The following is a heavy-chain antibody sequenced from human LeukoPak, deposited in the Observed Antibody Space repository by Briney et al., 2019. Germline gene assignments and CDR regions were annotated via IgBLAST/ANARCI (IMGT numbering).Heavy chain of an antibody. D-gene: IGHD1-20*01. Sequence: ASVKVSCKASGYTFTGYYMHWVRQAPGQGLEWMGWINPNSGGTNYAQKFQGRVTMTRDTSISTAYMELSRLRSDDTAVYCCARDRLTGTANWFDPWGQGTLVTVSS. V-gene: IGHV1-2*02. CDR3: ARDRLTGTANWFDP. CDR2: INPNSGGT. J-gene: IGHJ5*02. CDR1: GYTFTGYY.